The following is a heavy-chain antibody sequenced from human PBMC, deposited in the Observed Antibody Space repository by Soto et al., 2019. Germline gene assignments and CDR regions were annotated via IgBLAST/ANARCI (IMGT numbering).Heavy chain of an antibody. J-gene: IGHJ2*01. CDR2: IYYSGIT. D-gene: IGHD6-13*01. CDR1: GGSISSHY. Sequence: QVQLQESGPGLVKPSETLSLTCTVSGGSISSHYWSWIRQPPGRGLEWIGFIYYSGITDSNPSLKSRVTISLDTSKNQLSLRLSSVTAADTVVYYCARPRGIAPAVWYFDLWGRGTLVTVSS. V-gene: IGHV4-59*08. CDR3: ARPRGIAPAVWYFDL.